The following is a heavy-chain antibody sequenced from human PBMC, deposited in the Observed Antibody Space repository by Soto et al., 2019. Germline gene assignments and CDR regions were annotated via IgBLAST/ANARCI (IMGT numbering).Heavy chain of an antibody. CDR3: WVNTGY. D-gene: IGHD3-22*01. Sequence: GGSLRLSCVASGLTFSSYWMDWVRQAPGKGLVWVSRIKSDGSNIAYGDSVKGRFSISRDNGKNTLYLQMDSLRGEDTAVYYCWVNTGYWGKGTLVTVSS. CDR2: IKSDGSNI. CDR1: GLTFSSYW. V-gene: IGHV3-74*01. J-gene: IGHJ4*02.